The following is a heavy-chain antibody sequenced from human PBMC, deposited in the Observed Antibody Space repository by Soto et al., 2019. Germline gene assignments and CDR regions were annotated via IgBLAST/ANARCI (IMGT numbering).Heavy chain of an antibody. V-gene: IGHV2-5*01. D-gene: IGHD3-10*01. CDR2: IYWHDDK. CDR1: GFSLSTSGMG. Sequence: SGPTLVNPTQTLTLTCTFSGFSLSTSGMGVGWIRQPPGKALEWLVLIYWHDDKRYSPSVSNRLTVTKDDSKNQVVLTMTDMEPVDTATYYCVRRQRDSGPNGDYWGQGILVTVSS. J-gene: IGHJ4*02. CDR3: VRRQRDSGPNGDY.